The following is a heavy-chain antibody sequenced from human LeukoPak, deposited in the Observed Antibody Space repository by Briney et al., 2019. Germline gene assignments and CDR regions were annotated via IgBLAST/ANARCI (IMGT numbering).Heavy chain of an antibody. CDR3: ARRPSEGVVVIDY. CDR2: ISSSGSTI. J-gene: IGHJ4*02. Sequence: PGGSLRLSCAASGFTFSDYYMSWIRQAPGKGLEWVSYISSSGSTIYYADSVKGRFTISRDNAKNSLYLQMNSLRAEDTAVYYCARRPSEGVVVIDYWGQGTLVTVSS. CDR1: GFTFSDYY. D-gene: IGHD3-22*01. V-gene: IGHV3-11*01.